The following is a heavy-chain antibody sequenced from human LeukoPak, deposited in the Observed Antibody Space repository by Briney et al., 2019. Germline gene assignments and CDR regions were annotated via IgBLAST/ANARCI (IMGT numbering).Heavy chain of an antibody. CDR1: GGSISSSSYY. CDR2: IYYSGST. J-gene: IGHJ4*02. Sequence: PSETLSLTCTVSGGSISSSSYYWDWIRQPPGKGLEWIGSIYYSGSTYYNPSLKSRVTISVDTSKNQFSLKLSSVTAADTAVYYCASDYSYYDFWSGYYGHPHYFDYWGQGTLVTVSS. D-gene: IGHD3-3*01. V-gene: IGHV4-39*01. CDR3: ASDYSYYDFWSGYYGHPHYFDY.